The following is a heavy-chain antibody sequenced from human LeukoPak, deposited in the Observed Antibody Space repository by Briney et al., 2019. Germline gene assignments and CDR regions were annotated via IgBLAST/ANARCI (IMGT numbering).Heavy chain of an antibody. J-gene: IGHJ4*02. CDR1: GGTFSSYA. D-gene: IGHD5-18*01. Sequence: SVKVSCKASGGTFSSYAISWVRQAPGQGLEWMGGIIPIFGTANYAQEFQGRVTITADESTSTAYMELSSLRSEDTAVYYCARRGYSYGLVSYFDYWGQGTLVTVSS. V-gene: IGHV1-69*13. CDR2: IIPIFGTA. CDR3: ARRGYSYGLVSYFDY.